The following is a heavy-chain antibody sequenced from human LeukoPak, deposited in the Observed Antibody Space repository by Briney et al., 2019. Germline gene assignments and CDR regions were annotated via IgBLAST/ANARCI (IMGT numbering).Heavy chain of an antibody. CDR1: CSSISTYY. Sequence: SEILSPTRTVSCSSISTYYWSWSRQTPGEGAGFIGYFYYNGNPIYNTSRKSQVRTLIDPSTKQSPPTMNSVTATDTAVYYCARGVRPPNWFFDLWGRGTLVTVSS. V-gene: IGHV4-59*13. J-gene: IGHJ2*01. D-gene: IGHD3-16*02. CDR2: FYYNGNP. CDR3: ARGVRPPNWFFDL.